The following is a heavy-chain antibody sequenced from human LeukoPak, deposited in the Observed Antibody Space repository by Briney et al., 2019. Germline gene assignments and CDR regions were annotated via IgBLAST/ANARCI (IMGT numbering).Heavy chain of an antibody. CDR3: ARDQSIAAAGTSDY. Sequence: ASVKVSCKASGYTFISYGISWVRQAPGQGLEWMGWISAYNGNTNYAQKLQGRVTMTTDTSTSTAYMELRSLRSDDTAVYYCARDQSIAAAGTSDYWGQGTLVTVSS. V-gene: IGHV1-18*01. CDR2: ISAYNGNT. J-gene: IGHJ4*02. D-gene: IGHD6-13*01. CDR1: GYTFISYG.